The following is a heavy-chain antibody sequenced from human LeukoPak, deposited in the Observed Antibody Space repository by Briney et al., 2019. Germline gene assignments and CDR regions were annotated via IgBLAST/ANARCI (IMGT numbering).Heavy chain of an antibody. CDR1: GFTFSSYG. Sequence: GGSLRLSCAASGFTFSSYGMHWVRQAPGKGLEWVAFIRYDGSNKYYADSVKGRFTISRDNSKNTLYLQMNSLRAEDTAVYYCAKVRGVLRYFDWLLKGNAFDIWGQGTMVTVSS. D-gene: IGHD3-9*01. CDR2: IRYDGSNK. CDR3: AKVRGVLRYFDWLLKGNAFDI. J-gene: IGHJ3*02. V-gene: IGHV3-30*02.